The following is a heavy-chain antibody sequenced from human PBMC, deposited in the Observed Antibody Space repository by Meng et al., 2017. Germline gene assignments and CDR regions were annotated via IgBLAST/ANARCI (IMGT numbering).Heavy chain of an antibody. Sequence: GGSLRLSCAASGFTFSSYWMSWVRQAPGKGLEWVANIKQDGSEKYYVDSVKGRFTISRDNAKNSLYLQMNSLRAEDTAVYYCAGERYGDYIHWYFDLWGRGTLVTVSS. CDR2: IKQDGSEK. V-gene: IGHV3-7*01. CDR3: AGERYGDYIHWYFDL. D-gene: IGHD4-17*01. J-gene: IGHJ2*01. CDR1: GFTFSSYW.